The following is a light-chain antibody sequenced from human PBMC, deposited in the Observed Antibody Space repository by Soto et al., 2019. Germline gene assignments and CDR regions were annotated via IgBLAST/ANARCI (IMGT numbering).Light chain of an antibody. J-gene: IGKJ5*01. CDR3: QQYGSSPIT. CDR1: QTIYSN. V-gene: IGKV3-20*01. CDR2: GAS. Sequence: IVMTQSPATLSVSPGERATLSFSAGQTIYSNVAWYQQRPGQAPRLLIYGASSRATGIPDRFSGSGSATDFTLTISRLEPEDFAVYFCQQYGSSPITFGQGTRLEIK.